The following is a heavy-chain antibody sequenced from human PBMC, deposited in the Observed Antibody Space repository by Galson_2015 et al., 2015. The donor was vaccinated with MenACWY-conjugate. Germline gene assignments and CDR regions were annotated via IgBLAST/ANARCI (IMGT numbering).Heavy chain of an antibody. J-gene: IGHJ4*02. CDR2: TYYMTKWYY. V-gene: IGHV6-1*01. Sequence: CAISGDSVSSDSAAWNWIRQSPSRGVEGLGRTYYMTKWYYDYALSVNRRLIINPDTSKNQYSLQLNSETPEDTAVYYCAKEGAGLRGWGQGTLVIVSS. CDR1: GDSVSSDSAA. CDR3: AKEGAGLRG. D-gene: IGHD5/OR15-5a*01.